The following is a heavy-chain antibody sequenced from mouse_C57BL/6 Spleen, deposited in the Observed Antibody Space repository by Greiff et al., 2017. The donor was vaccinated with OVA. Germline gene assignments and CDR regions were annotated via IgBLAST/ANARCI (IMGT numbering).Heavy chain of an antibody. Sequence: QVQLQQPGTELVKPGASVKLSCKASGYTFTSYWMHWVKPRPGQGLEWIGNINPSNGGTNYNEKFKSKATLTVDKSSSTAYMQLSSLTSEDSAVYYCARHYGSRFYWYFDVWGTGTTVTVSS. D-gene: IGHD1-1*01. CDR2: INPSNGGT. J-gene: IGHJ1*03. CDR3: ARHYGSRFYWYFDV. V-gene: IGHV1-53*01. CDR1: GYTFTSYW.